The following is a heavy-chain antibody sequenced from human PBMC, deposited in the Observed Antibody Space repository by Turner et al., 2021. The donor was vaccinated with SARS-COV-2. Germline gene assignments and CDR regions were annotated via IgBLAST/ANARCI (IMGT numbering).Heavy chain of an antibody. CDR2: IYYSGGT. Sequence: QLQLQESGPGLVEPSETLSLTCTVPGGSISSSSYYWGWIRRPPGKGLEWIGSIYYSGGTYYNPSLKMRVTISVDTSKNQFSRKLSSVTAADTAVYYCARDGGDPPRYFQHWGQGTLVTVSS. D-gene: IGHD2-21*02. J-gene: IGHJ1*01. CDR1: GGSISSSSYY. CDR3: ARDGGDPPRYFQH. V-gene: IGHV4-39*02.